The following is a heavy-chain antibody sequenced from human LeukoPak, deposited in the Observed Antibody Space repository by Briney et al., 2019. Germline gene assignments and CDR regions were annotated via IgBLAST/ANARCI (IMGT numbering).Heavy chain of an antibody. CDR3: ARESYFDWLLSEGRAFDI. J-gene: IGHJ3*02. CDR2: IRSKANSYAT. D-gene: IGHD3-9*01. V-gene: IGHV3-73*01. CDR1: GFTFSGSA. Sequence: PGGSLRLSCAASGFTFSGSAMHWVRQASGKGLEWVGRIRSKANSYATAYAASVKGRFTISRDDSKNTAYLQMNSLRAEDTAVYYCARESYFDWLLSEGRAFDIWGQGTMVTISS.